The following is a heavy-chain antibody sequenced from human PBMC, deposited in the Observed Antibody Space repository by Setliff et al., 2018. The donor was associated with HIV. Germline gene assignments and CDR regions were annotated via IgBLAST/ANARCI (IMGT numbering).Heavy chain of an antibody. CDR1: GGSFSDNY. D-gene: IGHD3-22*01. CDR2: INHSGRT. V-gene: IGHV4-34*01. Sequence: SETLSLTCAVYGGSFSDNYWSWIRQSPGKGLEWIGEINHSGRTKYSPSLRSRVSISVDTSKTQFSLRLTSVTAADTGVYYCARDSGYYDSSGISGDYWGQGTLVTVSS. J-gene: IGHJ4*02. CDR3: ARDSGYYDSSGISGDY.